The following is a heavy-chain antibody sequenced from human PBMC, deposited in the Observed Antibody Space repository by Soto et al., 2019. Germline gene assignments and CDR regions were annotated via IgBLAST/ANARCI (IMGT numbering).Heavy chain of an antibody. Sequence: QVQLVESGGGVVQPGRSLRLSCAASGFTFSSYGMHWVRQAPGKGLEWVAVISYDGSNKYYADCVKGRFTISRDNSKNTLYLQMNSLRAEDTAVYYCAKVFCSGGSCPTLDYYFDYWGQGTLVTVSS. J-gene: IGHJ4*02. V-gene: IGHV3-30*18. CDR2: ISYDGSNK. CDR3: AKVFCSGGSCPTLDYYFDY. CDR1: GFTFSSYG. D-gene: IGHD2-15*01.